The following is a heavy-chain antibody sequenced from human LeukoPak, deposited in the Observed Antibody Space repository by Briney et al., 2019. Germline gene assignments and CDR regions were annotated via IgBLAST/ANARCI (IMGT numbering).Heavy chain of an antibody. CDR1: GFTFSSYG. J-gene: IGHJ6*02. CDR3: ARSIKDVYYYYGMDV. Sequence: PGRSLRLSCAPSGFTFSSYGMHWVRQAPGKGLEWVAVIWYDGGNKYYADSVKGRFTISRDNSKNTLYLQMNSLRAEDTAVYYCARSIKDVYYYYGMDVWGQGTTVTVSS. V-gene: IGHV3-33*08. CDR2: IWYDGGNK.